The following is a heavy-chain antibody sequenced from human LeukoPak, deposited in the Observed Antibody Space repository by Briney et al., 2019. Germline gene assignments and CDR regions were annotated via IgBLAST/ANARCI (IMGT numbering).Heavy chain of an antibody. Sequence: TGGSLRLSCAASGFTFSSYCMHWVRQAPAKGLEWVAVISYDGSNKYYADSVKGRFTTSRDNSKNTLYLQTTSPRAEATAVYYCAKDKQWLGHNDAFDIWGQGTMVTVSS. D-gene: IGHD6-19*01. CDR1: GFTFSSYC. V-gene: IGHV3-30*18. CDR3: AKDKQWLGHNDAFDI. CDR2: ISYDGSNK. J-gene: IGHJ3*02.